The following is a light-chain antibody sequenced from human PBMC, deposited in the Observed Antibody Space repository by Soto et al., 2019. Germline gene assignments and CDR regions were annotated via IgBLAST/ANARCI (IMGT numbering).Light chain of an antibody. V-gene: IGKV3-20*01. CDR1: QSVSGTS. CDR3: QLYGTSPLT. Sequence: VLTQSPGTLSLSPGDRATLSCRASQSVSGTSLAWYLQQPGQAPRLLIYTAVSRAAGIPDRFSGIGSGTDFSLTINRLEPDDFAVYYCQLYGTSPLTFGQGTKVDIK. J-gene: IGKJ1*01. CDR2: TAV.